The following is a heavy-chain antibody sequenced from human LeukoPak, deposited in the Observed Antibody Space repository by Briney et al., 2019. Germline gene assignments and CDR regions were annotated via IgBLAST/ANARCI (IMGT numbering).Heavy chain of an antibody. CDR2: IYTSGST. CDR3: ARARRQLWFGELLSNVDAFGI. CDR1: GGSISSYY. V-gene: IGHV4-4*07. J-gene: IGHJ3*02. Sequence: SETLSLTCTVSGGSISSYYWSWIRQPAGKGLEWIGRIYTSGSTNYNPSLKSRVTMSVDTSKNQFSLKLSSVTAADTAVYYCARARRQLWFGELLSNVDAFGIWGQGTMVTVSS. D-gene: IGHD3-10*01.